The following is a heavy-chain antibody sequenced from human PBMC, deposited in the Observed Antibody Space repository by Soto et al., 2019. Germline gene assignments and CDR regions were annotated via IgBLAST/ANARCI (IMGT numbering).Heavy chain of an antibody. D-gene: IGHD1-1*01. J-gene: IGHJ4*02. CDR2: INAGNGNT. V-gene: IGHV1-3*01. CDR3: ARRAGNWNDESDGLNFDY. CDR1: GYTFTSYA. Sequence: GASVKVSCKASGYTFTSYAMHWVRQAPGQRLEWMGWINAGNGNTKYSQKFQGRVTITRDTSASTAYMELSSLRSEDTAVYYCARRAGNWNDESDGLNFDYWGQGTLVTVSS.